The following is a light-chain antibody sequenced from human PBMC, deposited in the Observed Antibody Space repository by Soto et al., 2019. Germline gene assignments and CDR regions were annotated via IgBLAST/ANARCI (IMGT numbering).Light chain of an antibody. J-gene: IGLJ2*01. CDR1: SSNIESNF. Sequence: QSVLTKPPSVSAAPGQKVIISCSGSSSNIESNFVSWYQQLPGTAPKLLIFDNYKRPSGIPDRFSGSKSGTSATLGITGLQTGDEADYYCVAWDTSLTTTVLFGGGTKLTVL. V-gene: IGLV1-51*01. CDR2: DNY. CDR3: VAWDTSLTTTVL.